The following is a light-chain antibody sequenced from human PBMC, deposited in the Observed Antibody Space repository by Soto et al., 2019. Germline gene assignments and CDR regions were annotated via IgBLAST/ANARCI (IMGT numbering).Light chain of an antibody. CDR2: GAS. J-gene: IGKJ4*01. Sequence: EIVLTQSPGTLSLSPGERATLSCRASQSVASNYLAWYQQRPGQAPSLLIYGASSRATGVPDRFSGSGSGTDFTLTISGLEPEDFAVYYCQQYGNSPLTFGGGTKVEIK. CDR1: QSVASNY. CDR3: QQYGNSPLT. V-gene: IGKV3-20*01.